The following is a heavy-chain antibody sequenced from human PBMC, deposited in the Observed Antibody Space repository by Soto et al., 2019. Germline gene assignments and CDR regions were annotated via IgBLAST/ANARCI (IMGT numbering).Heavy chain of an antibody. CDR3: ARDHNWCSNGHLDV. D-gene: IGHD1-1*01. V-gene: IGHV3-30*04. Sequence: QVQLVESGGGVVQPGRSLRLSCAASGFTFSNYAMHWVRQAPHKGLEWLAVISFDESEIYYADSVKGRLTISRDTSRNTLYLQMNSLGPEDTAVYYCARDHNWCSNGHLDVWCQGTTVTVSS. J-gene: IGHJ6*02. CDR1: GFTFSNYA. CDR2: ISFDESEI.